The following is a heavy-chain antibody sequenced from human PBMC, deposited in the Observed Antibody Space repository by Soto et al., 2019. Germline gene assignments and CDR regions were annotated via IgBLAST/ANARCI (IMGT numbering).Heavy chain of an antibody. Sequence: QVQLVESGGGVVQPGRSLRLSCAASGFTFSSYAMHWVRQAPGKGLEWVAVISYDGSNKYYADSVKGRFTISRDNSKNTLYLQMNSLRAEDTAVYYCARDGTQTDTIFGVVIVGDLYYGMDVWGQGTTVTVSS. V-gene: IGHV3-30-3*01. J-gene: IGHJ6*02. D-gene: IGHD3-3*01. CDR2: ISYDGSNK. CDR1: GFTFSSYA. CDR3: ARDGTQTDTIFGVVIVGDLYYGMDV.